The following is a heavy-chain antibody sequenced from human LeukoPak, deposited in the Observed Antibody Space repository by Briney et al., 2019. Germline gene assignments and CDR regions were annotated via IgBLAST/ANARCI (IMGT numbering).Heavy chain of an antibody. CDR3: ARVTVGDSGYDYPFDPFDY. V-gene: IGHV4-38-2*02. Sequence: PSETLSLTCTVSGYSISSGYYWGWIRQPPGKGLGWIGSIYHSGSTYYNPSLKSRVTISVDTSKNQFSLKLSSVTAADTAVYYCARVTVGDSGYDYPFDPFDYWGQGTLVTVSS. D-gene: IGHD5-12*01. CDR1: GYSISSGYY. J-gene: IGHJ4*02. CDR2: IYHSGST.